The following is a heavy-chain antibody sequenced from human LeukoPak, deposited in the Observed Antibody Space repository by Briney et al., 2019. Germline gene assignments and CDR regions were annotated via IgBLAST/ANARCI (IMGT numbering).Heavy chain of an antibody. D-gene: IGHD2-2*01. Sequence: GGSLRLSCAASGYTFTAYYMHWVRQAPGQGLEWMGWINPNSGGTNYAQKFQGRVTMTRDTSISTAYMELSRLRSDDTAVYYCARIFCSSSSCYFFDYWGQGTLVTVS. CDR1: GYTFTAYY. J-gene: IGHJ4*02. V-gene: IGHV1-2*02. CDR3: ARIFCSSSSCYFFDY. CDR2: INPNSGGT.